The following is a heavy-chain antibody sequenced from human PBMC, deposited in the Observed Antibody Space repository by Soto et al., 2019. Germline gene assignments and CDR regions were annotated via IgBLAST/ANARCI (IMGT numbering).Heavy chain of an antibody. Sequence: SETLSLTCTVSGGSISSGGYYWSWIRQHPGRGLEYIGYIYYSGSTNYNPSLKSRVTILVDTSKNQFSLKLTSVTAADTAVYFCARGASTIASRPLDYWGQGILVTVSS. CDR2: IYYSGST. D-gene: IGHD6-6*01. CDR1: GGSISSGGYY. V-gene: IGHV4-61*08. J-gene: IGHJ4*02. CDR3: ARGASTIASRPLDY.